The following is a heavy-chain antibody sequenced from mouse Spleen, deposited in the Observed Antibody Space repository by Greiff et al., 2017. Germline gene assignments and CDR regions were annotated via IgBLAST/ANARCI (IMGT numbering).Heavy chain of an antibody. Sequence: EVKLVESGGGLVKPGGSLKLSCAASGFTFSSYAMSWVRQTPEKRLEWVATISSGGSYTYYPDSVKGRFTISRDNAKNTLYLQMSSLRSEDTAMYYCARRQLGLRAWFAYWGQGTLVTVSA. CDR1: GFTFSSYA. CDR3: ARRQLGLRAWFAY. J-gene: IGHJ3*01. CDR2: ISSGGSYT. D-gene: IGHD3-2*01. V-gene: IGHV5-9-1*01.